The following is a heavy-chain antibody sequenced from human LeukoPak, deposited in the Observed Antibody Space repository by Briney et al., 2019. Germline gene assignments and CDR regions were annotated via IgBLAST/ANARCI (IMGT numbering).Heavy chain of an antibody. D-gene: IGHD1-26*01. Sequence: GGSLRLSCAASGFSFSSYGMHWVRQAPGKGLEWVAVISYDGSNKYYADSVKGRFTISRDNSKNTLYLQMNSLRAEDTAVYYCARGQGMYSGGSGVDYWGQGTLVTVSS. CDR3: ARGQGMYSGGSGVDY. CDR2: ISYDGSNK. V-gene: IGHV3-30*03. CDR1: GFSFSSYG. J-gene: IGHJ4*02.